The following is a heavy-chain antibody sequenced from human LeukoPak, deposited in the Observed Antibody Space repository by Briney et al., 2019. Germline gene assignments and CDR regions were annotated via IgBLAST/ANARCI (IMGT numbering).Heavy chain of an antibody. V-gene: IGHV3-20*04. D-gene: IGHD5-18*01. CDR2: INWNGGST. J-gene: IGHJ6*03. CDR3: ARESGYSYGHIYDYYYYMDV. CDR1: GFTFDDYG. Sequence: GGSLRLSCAASGFTFDDYGTSWVRQAPGKGLEWVSGINWNGGSTGYADSVKGRFTISKDNAKNSLYLQMNSLRAEDTALYYCARESGYSYGHIYDYYYYMDVWGKGTTVTVSS.